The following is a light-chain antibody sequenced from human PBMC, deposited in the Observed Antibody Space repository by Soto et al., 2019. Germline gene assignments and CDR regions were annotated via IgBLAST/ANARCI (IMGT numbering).Light chain of an antibody. CDR3: QQASSLPPT. CDR2: AAS. V-gene: IGKV1-39*01. CDR1: QSISRY. Sequence: DIGMSQAPSSLAASGGDRVTSTCRASQSISRYLNWYQQKPGKAPKLLIYAASSLQSGVPSRFSGSGSGTDFTLTITSLQPEHFATYSCQQASSLPPTSAQGTRLEIK. J-gene: IGKJ5*01.